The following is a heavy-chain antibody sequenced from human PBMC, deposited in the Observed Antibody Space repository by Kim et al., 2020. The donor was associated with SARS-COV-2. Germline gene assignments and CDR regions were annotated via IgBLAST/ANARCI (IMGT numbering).Heavy chain of an antibody. CDR2: IYHSGST. CDR1: GGSISSSHW. D-gene: IGHD2-8*02. J-gene: IGHJ6*02. Sequence: SETLSLTCAVSGGSISSSHWWSWARQPPGKGLESIGEIYHSGSTNYNPSLKSRVTISVDKSKNQFSLKLSSVTAADTAVYYCAKNGLAGGVYGMDVWGQGTTVTVSS. CDR3: AKNGLAGGVYGMDV. V-gene: IGHV4-4*02.